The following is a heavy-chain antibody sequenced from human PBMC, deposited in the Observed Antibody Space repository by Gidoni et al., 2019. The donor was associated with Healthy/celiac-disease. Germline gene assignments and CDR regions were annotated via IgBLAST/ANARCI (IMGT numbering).Heavy chain of an antibody. J-gene: IGHJ6*02. Sequence: QVQLVESGGGVVQPGRSLRLSCAASGFTFSSYAIPWVRQAPGKGLEWVAVISYDGSNKYYADSVKGRFTISRDNSKNTLYLQMNSLRAEDTAVYYCAREGYSSGWYSSDYYYYGMDVWGQGTTVTVSS. V-gene: IGHV3-30-3*01. D-gene: IGHD6-19*01. CDR2: ISYDGSNK. CDR3: AREGYSSGWYSSDYYYYGMDV. CDR1: GFTFSSYA.